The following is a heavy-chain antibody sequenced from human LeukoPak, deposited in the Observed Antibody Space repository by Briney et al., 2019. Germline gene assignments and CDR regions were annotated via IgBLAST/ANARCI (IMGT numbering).Heavy chain of an antibody. CDR2: IYTSGST. CDR3: ARGIIPRIAAAGSAFDI. J-gene: IGHJ3*02. CDR1: GGSISSGSYY. Sequence: PSETLSLTCTVSGGSISSGSYYWSWIRQPAGKGPEWIGRIYTSGSTNYNPSLKSRVTISVDTSKNQFSLKLSSVTAADTAVYYCARGIIPRIAAAGSAFDIWGQGTMVTVSS. D-gene: IGHD6-13*01. V-gene: IGHV4-61*02.